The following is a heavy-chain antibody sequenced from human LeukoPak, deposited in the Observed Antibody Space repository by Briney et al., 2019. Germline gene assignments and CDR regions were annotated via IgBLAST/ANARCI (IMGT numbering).Heavy chain of an antibody. V-gene: IGHV3-48*03. CDR2: ISSSGSTI. D-gene: IGHD3-10*01. Sequence: GGSLRLSCAASGFTFSSYAMSWVRRAPGKGLEWVSFISSSGSTIYYADSVKGRFTISRDNTKNSLYLQMNSLRVEDTAVYYCARVWFAGSYPLDYWGQGTLVTVSS. CDR1: GFTFSSYA. J-gene: IGHJ4*02. CDR3: ARVWFAGSYPLDY.